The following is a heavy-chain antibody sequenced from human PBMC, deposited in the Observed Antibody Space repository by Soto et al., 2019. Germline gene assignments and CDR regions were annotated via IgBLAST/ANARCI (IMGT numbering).Heavy chain of an antibody. CDR3: ARVTCSSTSCYDSPAEYFQH. J-gene: IGHJ1*01. D-gene: IGHD2-2*01. CDR2: MNPNSGNT. CDR1: GYTFTSYD. V-gene: IGHV1-8*01. Sequence: ASVKVSCKASGYTFTSYDINWVRQATGQGLEWMGWMNPNSGNTGYAQKFQGRVTMTRNTSISTAYMELSSLRSEDTAVYYCARVTCSSTSCYDSPAEYFQHWGQGTLVTVS.